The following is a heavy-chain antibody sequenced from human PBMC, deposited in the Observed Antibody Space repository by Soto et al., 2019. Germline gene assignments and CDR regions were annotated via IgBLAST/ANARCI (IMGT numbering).Heavy chain of an antibody. Sequence: QGQLVQSGPEVKKPGASVKVSCKASGYTFSRYGISWVRQAPGQGLEWMGWVSGYNGDTKYAQKVQRRVTXTXXXSXXTAYMELRSLTSDDTAIYYCAKNGQPPYYYYGMDVWGQGTTVTVSS. D-gene: IGHD2-8*01. CDR3: AKNGQPPYYYYGMDV. CDR2: VSGYNGDT. J-gene: IGHJ6*02. CDR1: GYTFSRYG. V-gene: IGHV1-18*01.